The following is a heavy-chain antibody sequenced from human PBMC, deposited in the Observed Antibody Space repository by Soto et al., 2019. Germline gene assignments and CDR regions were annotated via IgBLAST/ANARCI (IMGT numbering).Heavy chain of an antibody. J-gene: IGHJ4*02. CDR1: GFTFSSYS. CDR3: ARDGQLGGEDY. Sequence: EVQLVESGGGLVQPGGSLRLSCAASGFTFSSYSMNWVRQAPGKGLEWVSYISSSSSTIYYADSVKGRFTISRDNAKNSLCLQMNSLRDEDTAVYYCARDGQLGGEDYWGQGTLVTVSS. D-gene: IGHD6-6*01. V-gene: IGHV3-48*02. CDR2: ISSSSSTI.